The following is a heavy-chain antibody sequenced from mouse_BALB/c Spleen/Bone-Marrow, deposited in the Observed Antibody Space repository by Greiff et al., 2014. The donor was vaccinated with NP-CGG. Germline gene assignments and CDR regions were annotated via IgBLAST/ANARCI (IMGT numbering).Heavy chain of an antibody. V-gene: IGHV5-4*02. Sequence: EVQVVESGGGLVKPGGSLKLSCAASGFTFSDFYMYWVRQTPEKRLEWVATISYGGSYIYYPDSVKGRFTISRDDAKNNLYLQMSSLKSEVTAMYYGARDRAVQCYAMDCWGQGTSVTVSS. CDR2: ISYGGSYI. D-gene: IGHD1-1*01. CDR1: GFTFSDFY. CDR3: ARDRAVQCYAMDC. J-gene: IGHJ4*01.